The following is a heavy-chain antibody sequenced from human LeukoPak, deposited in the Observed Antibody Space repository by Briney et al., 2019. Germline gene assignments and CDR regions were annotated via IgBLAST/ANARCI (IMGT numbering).Heavy chain of an antibody. V-gene: IGHV2-70*04. CDR3: ARSIVVVPAAASSFDY. J-gene: IGHJ4*02. CDR1: GFSLSTSGMR. CDR2: IDWDDDK. Sequence: ESGPTLVNPTQTLTLTCTFSGFSLSTSGMRVSWIRQPPGKALEWLARIDWDDDKFYSTSLKTRLTISKDTSKNQVVLTMTNTDPVDTATYYCARSIVVVPAAASSFDYWGQGTLVTVSS. D-gene: IGHD2-2*01.